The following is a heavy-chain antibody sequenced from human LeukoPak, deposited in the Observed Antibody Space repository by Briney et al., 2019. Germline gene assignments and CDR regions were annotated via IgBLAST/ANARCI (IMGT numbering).Heavy chain of an antibody. V-gene: IGHV1-18*01. CDR1: GYTFTSYG. D-gene: IGHD3-22*01. Sequence: ASVKVSCKASGYTFTSYGISWVRQAPGQGLEWMGWISAYNGNTNYAQKLQGRVTMTADTSTSTAYMELRSLRSDDTAVYYCAREAISSGYYWGVDYWGQGTLVTASS. J-gene: IGHJ4*02. CDR2: ISAYNGNT. CDR3: AREAISSGYYWGVDY.